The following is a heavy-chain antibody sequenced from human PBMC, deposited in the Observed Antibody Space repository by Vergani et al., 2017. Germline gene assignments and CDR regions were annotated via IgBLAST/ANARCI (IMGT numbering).Heavy chain of an antibody. D-gene: IGHD5-24*01. CDR1: GFTFSSYS. Sequence: EVQLVESGGGLVKPGGSLRLSCAASGFTFSSYSMNWVRQAPGKGLEWVSSISSSSYIYYADSVKGRFTISRDNAKNSLYLQMNSLRAEDTAVYYCARRVEMAGSDAFDIWGQGTMVTVSS. J-gene: IGHJ3*02. V-gene: IGHV3-21*01. CDR2: ISSSSYI. CDR3: ARRVEMAGSDAFDI.